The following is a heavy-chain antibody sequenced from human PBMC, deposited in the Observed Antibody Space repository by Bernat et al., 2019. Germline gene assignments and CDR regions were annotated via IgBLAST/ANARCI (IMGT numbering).Heavy chain of an antibody. V-gene: IGHV1-69*08. CDR2: IIPILGIA. J-gene: IGHJ4*02. CDR1: GGTFSSYT. D-gene: IGHD1-26*01. CDR3: ARDRSGSQRYFDY. Sequence: QVQLVQSGAEVKKPGSSVKVSCKASGGTFSSYTISWVRQAPGQGLEWMGRIIPILGIANYAQKFQGRVTITADKSTSTAYMELSSLRSEDTAVYYCARDRSGSQRYFDYWGQGTLVTVSS.